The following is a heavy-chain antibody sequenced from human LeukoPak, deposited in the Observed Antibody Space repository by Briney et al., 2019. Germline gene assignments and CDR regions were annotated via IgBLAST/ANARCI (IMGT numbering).Heavy chain of an antibody. D-gene: IGHD3-22*01. CDR3: AKGGHYYDSSGYKYYYYYYMDV. CDR2: ISSSSSTI. Sequence: PGGSLRLSCAASGFTFSSYSMNWVRQAPGKGLEWVSYISSSSSTIYYADSVKGRFTISRDNSKNTLYLQMNSLRAEDTAVYYCAKGGHYYDSSGYKYYYYYYMDVWGKGTTVTVSS. J-gene: IGHJ6*03. V-gene: IGHV3-48*01. CDR1: GFTFSSYS.